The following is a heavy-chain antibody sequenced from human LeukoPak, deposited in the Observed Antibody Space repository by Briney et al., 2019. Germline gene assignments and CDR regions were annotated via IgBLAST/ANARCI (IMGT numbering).Heavy chain of an antibody. J-gene: IGHJ3*02. D-gene: IGHD1-26*01. V-gene: IGHV1-2*02. Sequence: ASVKVSCKASGYTFTGYYMHWVRQAPGQGLEWMGWINPNSGGTNYAQKFQGGVTMTRDTSISTAYMELSRLRSDDTAVYYCARDRGELTAFDIWGQGTMVTVSS. CDR2: INPNSGGT. CDR3: ARDRGELTAFDI. CDR1: GYTFTGYY.